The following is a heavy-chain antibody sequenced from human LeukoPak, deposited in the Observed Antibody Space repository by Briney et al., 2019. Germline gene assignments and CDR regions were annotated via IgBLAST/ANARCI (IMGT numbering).Heavy chain of an antibody. D-gene: IGHD1-1*01. CDR2: ISDSGSSV. V-gene: IGHV3-48*03. J-gene: IGHJ6*03. Sequence: PGGSLRLSCEASGFTFSIYEVNWVRQAPGKGLEWLSHISDSGSSVHYADSVKGRFTISRDNSKNSLYLEMNSLSVEDTAIYYCARDATTAIGTVYMDVWGKGTTVTISS. CDR1: GFTFSIYE. CDR3: ARDATTAIGTVYMDV.